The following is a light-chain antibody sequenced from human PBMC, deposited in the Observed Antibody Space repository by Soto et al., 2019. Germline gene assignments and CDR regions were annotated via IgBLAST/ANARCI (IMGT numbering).Light chain of an antibody. J-gene: IGKJ2*01. Sequence: EIIMTQSPATLSVSPGERATLSCRASQSLSSNLAWYQQEPGQAPRLLIYGASTRATGIPARFSGSGSGTDFTLTIVSLQSEDFAVYYCQQYNDWPYTFGQGTKLEIK. CDR1: QSLSSN. V-gene: IGKV3-15*01. CDR3: QQYNDWPYT. CDR2: GAS.